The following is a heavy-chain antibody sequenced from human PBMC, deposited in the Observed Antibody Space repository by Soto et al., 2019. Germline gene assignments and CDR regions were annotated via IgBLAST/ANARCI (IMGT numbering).Heavy chain of an antibody. V-gene: IGHV1-46*01. J-gene: IGHJ4*02. CDR2: INPSGDSR. D-gene: IGHD6-19*01. CDR1: GFSFSDYF. Sequence: ASVKVSCKASGFSFSDYFMHWVRQAPGQGLEWMGIINPSGDSRNYAQKFQGRVTMTEDTSTDTAYMELSSLRSEDTTVYYCATEGGSGYDYWGQGTLVTVSS. CDR3: ATEGGSGYDY.